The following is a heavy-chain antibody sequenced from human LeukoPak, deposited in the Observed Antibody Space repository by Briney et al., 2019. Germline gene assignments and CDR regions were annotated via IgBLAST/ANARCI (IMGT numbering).Heavy chain of an antibody. D-gene: IGHD5-24*01. J-gene: IGHJ4*02. CDR1: GFTFSSYA. Sequence: PGGSLGLSCAASGFTFSSYAMSWVRQAPGKGLEWVANIKQDGSEKYYVDSVKGRFTISRDNAKNSLYLQMNSLRAEDTAVYYCARAGRDGYNWGYYFDYWGQGTLVTVSS. CDR2: IKQDGSEK. V-gene: IGHV3-7*01. CDR3: ARAGRDGYNWGYYFDY.